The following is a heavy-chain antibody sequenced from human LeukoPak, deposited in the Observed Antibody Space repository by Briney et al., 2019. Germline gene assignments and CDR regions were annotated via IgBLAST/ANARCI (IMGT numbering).Heavy chain of an antibody. CDR1: GFTFSSYA. J-gene: IGHJ4*02. D-gene: IGHD1-26*01. Sequence: PGGSLRLSCAASGFTFSSYAMHWVRQAPGKGLEWVAVISYDGSNKYYADSVKGRFTISRDNSKNTLYLQMNSLRAEDTAVYYCAKVSGSSGYFDYWGQGILVTVSS. CDR2: ISYDGSNK. CDR3: AKVSGSSGYFDY. V-gene: IGHV3-30-3*01.